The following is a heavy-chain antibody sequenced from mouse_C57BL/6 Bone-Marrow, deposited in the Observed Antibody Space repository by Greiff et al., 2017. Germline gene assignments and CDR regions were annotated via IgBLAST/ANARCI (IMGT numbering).Heavy chain of an antibody. CDR2: FHPYNDDT. J-gene: IGHJ2*01. CDR1: GYTFTTYP. Sequence: HVKLQQSGAELVKPGASVKMSCKASGYTFTTYPIEWMKQNHGKSLEWIGNFHPYNDDTKYNEKFKGKATLTVEKSSNTVYLELSRLTSDDSAVYYCARSSTFFYDFDYWGQGTTLTVSS. CDR3: ARSSTFFYDFDY. D-gene: IGHD5-1*01. V-gene: IGHV1-47*01.